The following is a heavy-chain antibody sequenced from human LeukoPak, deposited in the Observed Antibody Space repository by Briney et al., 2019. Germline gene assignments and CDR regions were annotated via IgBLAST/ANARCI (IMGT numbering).Heavy chain of an antibody. CDR2: IYYSWST. CDR3: ARVAMSGYSSSWFDY. D-gene: IGHD6-13*01. Sequence: SDTLSLTCTVSGGSISSYYWSWIRQPPGKGLEWIGYIYYSWSTNYNPSLKSRVTISVDTSNNQFSLKLSSVTATDTAVYYCARVAMSGYSSSWFDYCGQGVLVTVSS. V-gene: IGHV4-59*07. J-gene: IGHJ4*02. CDR1: GGSISSYY.